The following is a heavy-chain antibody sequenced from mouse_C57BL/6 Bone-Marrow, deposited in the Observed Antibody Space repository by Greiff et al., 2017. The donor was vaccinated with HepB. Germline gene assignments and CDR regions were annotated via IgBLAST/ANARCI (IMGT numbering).Heavy chain of an antibody. J-gene: IGHJ4*01. CDR2: IYPRSGNT. V-gene: IGHV1-81*01. Sequence: VQLMESGAELARPGASVKLSCKASGYTFTSYGISWVKQRTGQGLEWIGEIYPRSGNTYYNEKFKGKANLTADKSSSTAYMELRSLTSEDSAVYCCARRFTRVTTYYAMDYWGQGTSVTVSS. D-gene: IGHD2-5*01. CDR3: ARRFTRVTTYYAMDY. CDR1: GYTFTSYG.